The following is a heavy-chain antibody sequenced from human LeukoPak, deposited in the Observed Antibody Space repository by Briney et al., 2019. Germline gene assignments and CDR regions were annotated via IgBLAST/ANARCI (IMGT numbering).Heavy chain of an antibody. CDR1: GGSVSSGSYY. Sequence: PSETLSLTCTVSGGSVSSGSYYWSWIRQPPGKGLEWIGYIYYSGSTSYNPSLKSRVTISVDTSKNQFSLKLSSVTAADTAVYYCARVLKGLAVAGSYYFDYWGQGTLVTVSS. CDR3: ARVLKGLAVAGSYYFDY. CDR2: IYYSGST. D-gene: IGHD6-19*01. V-gene: IGHV4-61*01. J-gene: IGHJ4*02.